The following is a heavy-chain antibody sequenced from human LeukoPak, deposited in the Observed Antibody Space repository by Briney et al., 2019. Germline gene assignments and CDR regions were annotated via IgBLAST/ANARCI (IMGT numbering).Heavy chain of an antibody. V-gene: IGHV3-7*01. D-gene: IGHD6-19*01. CDR3: ASGYYSGWYIPYY. CDR1: GFTFSTSW. J-gene: IGHJ4*02. Sequence: PGGSLRLSCAASGFTFSTSWMSWVRQAPGKGLEWVANIKEDGSEKYYVDSVKGRFTISRDNAKNSLYLQMNSLRAEDTAVYYCASGYYSGWYIPYYWGQGTLVTVSS. CDR2: IKEDGSEK.